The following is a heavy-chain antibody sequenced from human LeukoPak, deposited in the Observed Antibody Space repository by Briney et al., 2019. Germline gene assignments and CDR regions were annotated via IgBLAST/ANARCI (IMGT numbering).Heavy chain of an antibody. CDR3: AREEQWLGAYNWFDP. J-gene: IGHJ5*02. CDR1: GFTFSSYS. CDR2: ISSSSSYI. Sequence: GGSLRLSCAASGFTFSSYSMTWVRQAPGKGLEWVSSISSSSSYIYYADSVKGRFTISRDNAKNSLYLQMNSLRAEDTAVYYCAREEQWLGAYNWFDPWGQGTLVTVSS. V-gene: IGHV3-21*01. D-gene: IGHD6-19*01.